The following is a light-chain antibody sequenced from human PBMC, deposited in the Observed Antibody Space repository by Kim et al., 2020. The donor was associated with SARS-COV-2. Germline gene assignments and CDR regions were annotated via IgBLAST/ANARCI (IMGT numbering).Light chain of an antibody. Sequence: SSELTQDPAVSVALGQTVRITCQGDSLRSYYASWYQQKPGQAPVLVIYGKNNRPSGIPERFSGSSSGNTASLTITGAQAEDEADYYCNSRDSSGNQLVFG. V-gene: IGLV3-19*01. CDR3: NSRDSSGNQLV. CDR1: SLRSYY. J-gene: IGLJ3*02. CDR2: GKN.